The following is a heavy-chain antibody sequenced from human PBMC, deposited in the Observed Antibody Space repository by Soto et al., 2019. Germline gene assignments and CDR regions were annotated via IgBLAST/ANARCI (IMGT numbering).Heavy chain of an antibody. CDR3: ARVDEYNWRVYYYYCIDV. Sequence: GGSLRLSCAASGFTFSSYGMHWVRQAPGKGLEWVAVIWYDGSNKYYADSVKGRFTISRDNSKNTLYLQMNSLRAEDTAVYYCARVDEYNWRVYYYYCIDVWGQGTTVTVSS. V-gene: IGHV3-33*01. J-gene: IGHJ6*02. CDR2: IWYDGSNK. CDR1: GFTFSSYG. D-gene: IGHD1-20*01.